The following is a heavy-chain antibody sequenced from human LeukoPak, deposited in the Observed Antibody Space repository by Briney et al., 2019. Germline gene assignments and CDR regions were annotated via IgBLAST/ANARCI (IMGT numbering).Heavy chain of an antibody. V-gene: IGHV1-46*01. CDR2: INPSGGST. Sequence: GASVKVSCKASGYTFTSYYMHWVRQAPGQGLEWMGIINPSGGSTSYAQKFQGRVTMTRDMSTGTVYMELSSLRSEDTAVYYCARAGDGSSWYGGALDYWGQGTLVTVSS. CDR1: GYTFTSYY. D-gene: IGHD6-13*01. J-gene: IGHJ4*02. CDR3: ARAGDGSSWYGGALDY.